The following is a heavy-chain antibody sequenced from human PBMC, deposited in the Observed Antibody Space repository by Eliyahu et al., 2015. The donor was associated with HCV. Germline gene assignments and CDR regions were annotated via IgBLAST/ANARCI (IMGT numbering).Heavy chain of an antibody. CDR1: GFTFDDYA. J-gene: IGHJ4*02. CDR2: ISGDGGYI. CDR3: ARDSGAGSYSYN. V-gene: IGHV3-43*02. Sequence: EVQLVESGGGVVQPGGSLRLSCAASGFTFDDYAMYWVRQAPGKGLEWVSLISGDGGYIYYADSVKGRFTISRDNSKNSLYLQMNSLRSEDTALYYCARDSGAGSYSYNWGQGTLVTVSS. D-gene: IGHD1-26*01.